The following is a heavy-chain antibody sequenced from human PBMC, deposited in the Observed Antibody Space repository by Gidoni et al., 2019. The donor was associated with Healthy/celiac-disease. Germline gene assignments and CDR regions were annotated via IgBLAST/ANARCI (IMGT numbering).Heavy chain of an antibody. CDR3: TRFSSWGYNDY. CDR1: FGDYA. V-gene: IGHV3-49*03. D-gene: IGHD1-1*01. J-gene: IGHJ4*02. CDR2: IRSKAYGGTT. Sequence: FGDYAMSWFRQAPGKGLEWVGFIRSKAYGGTTEYAASVKGRFTISRDDSKSIAYLQMNSLKTEDTAVYYCTRFSSWGYNDYWGQGTLVTVSS.